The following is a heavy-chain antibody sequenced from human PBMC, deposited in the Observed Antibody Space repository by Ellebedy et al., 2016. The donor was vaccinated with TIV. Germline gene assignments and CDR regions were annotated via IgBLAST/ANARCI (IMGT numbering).Heavy chain of an antibody. Sequence: KVSXXGSEYSFIHYWISWVRQMPGKGLEWMGRIGPSDPSGSYTTYSPSSQGHVTISVDKSITTAYLEWSSLKASDTAMYYCARHELGSNAAFDYWGQGTLVTVSS. CDR2: IGPSDPSGSYT. D-gene: IGHD1-26*01. J-gene: IGHJ4*02. CDR1: EYSFIHYW. CDR3: ARHELGSNAAFDY. V-gene: IGHV5-10-1*01.